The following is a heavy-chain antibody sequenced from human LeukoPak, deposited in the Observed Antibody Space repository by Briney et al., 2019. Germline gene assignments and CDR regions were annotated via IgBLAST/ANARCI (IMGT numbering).Heavy chain of an antibody. Sequence: ASVKVSCKASGYTFTSYGISWVRQAPGQGLEWMGWISAYNGNTNYAQKFQGRVTMTRDTSISTAYLELSRLRSDDTAVYYCARYRFFDYWGQGTLVTVSS. CDR3: ARYRFFDY. J-gene: IGHJ4*02. V-gene: IGHV1-18*01. D-gene: IGHD3-16*02. CDR1: GYTFTSYG. CDR2: ISAYNGNT.